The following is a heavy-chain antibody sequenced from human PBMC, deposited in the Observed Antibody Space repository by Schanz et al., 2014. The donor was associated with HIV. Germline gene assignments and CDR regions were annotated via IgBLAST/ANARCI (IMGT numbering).Heavy chain of an antibody. J-gene: IGHJ6*02. Sequence: QVQLVQSGAEVKKPGSSVKVSCKASGGTFSRYAISWVRQAPGQGLEWMGGIIPLSGTPFYADKFQGRVAITADKSTGTVYMEVGSLTSEDTAVYFCAREMTYDDPFQSGMDVWGQGTTVSVSS. CDR3: AREMTYDDPFQSGMDV. D-gene: IGHD1-1*01. CDR2: IIPLSGTP. CDR1: GGTFSRYA. V-gene: IGHV1-69*06.